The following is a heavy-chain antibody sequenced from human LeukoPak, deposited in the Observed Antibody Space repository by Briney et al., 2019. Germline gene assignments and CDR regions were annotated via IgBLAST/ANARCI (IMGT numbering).Heavy chain of an antibody. V-gene: IGHV5-51*01. D-gene: IGHD3-9*01. J-gene: IGHJ4*02. CDR1: GYSFTNYW. CDR2: IYPDDPDT. CDR3: ARLSAVYYDILTGQFDY. Sequence: GESLKISCKGSGYSFTNYWIGWVRQMPGKGLEWMGIIYPDDPDTRYSPSFQGQVTISADKSISTAYLQWSSLKASDTAMYYCARLSAVYYDILTGQFDYWGQGTLVTVSS.